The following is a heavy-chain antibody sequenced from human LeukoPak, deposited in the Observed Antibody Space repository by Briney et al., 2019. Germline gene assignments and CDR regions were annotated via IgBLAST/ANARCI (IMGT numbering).Heavy chain of an antibody. D-gene: IGHD5-18*01. V-gene: IGHV3-23*01. CDR3: ATYRQVLLPFES. CDR2: IFPSGGEV. Sequence: GSLRLSCAASGFTFSTFAMIWVRQPPGKGLEWVSSIFPSGGEVHYADSVRGRFTISRDNSKSILSLQMNSLRAEDTAIYYCATYRQVLLPFESWGQGTLVTVSS. J-gene: IGHJ4*02. CDR1: GFTFSTFA.